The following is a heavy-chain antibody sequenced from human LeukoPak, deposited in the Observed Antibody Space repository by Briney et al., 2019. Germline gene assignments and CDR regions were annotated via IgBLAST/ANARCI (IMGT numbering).Heavy chain of an antibody. D-gene: IGHD3-16*01. J-gene: IGHJ1*01. CDR1: GYTFTTYG. CDR3: AREGLGELTLDCWGQGTLVTVSSGESADPEYFHH. CDR2: ISTDNGDT. Sequence: ASVKVSCKSSGYTFTTYGITWVRQAPGQGLEWMGWISTDNGDTNYAQKLQGRVTMTTDTSTSTAYMELRSLRSDDTAVYYCAREGLGELTLDCWGQGTLVTVSSGESADPEYFHHWGQGTLVTVSS. V-gene: IGHV1-18*01.